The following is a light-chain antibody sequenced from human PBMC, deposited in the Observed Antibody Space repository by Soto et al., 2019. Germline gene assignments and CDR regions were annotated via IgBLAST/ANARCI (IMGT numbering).Light chain of an antibody. V-gene: IGKV1-5*01. J-gene: IGKJ1*01. CDR3: QQYNSWT. CDR2: DAS. CDR1: QSISSW. Sequence: DIQMTQSPSTLSASVGDRVTITCRASQSISSWLAWYQQKPGKAPKLLIYDASSLVSGVPSRFSGSGSGTEFTLTISSLQPDDFATYYCQQYNSWTFGQGTKVEIK.